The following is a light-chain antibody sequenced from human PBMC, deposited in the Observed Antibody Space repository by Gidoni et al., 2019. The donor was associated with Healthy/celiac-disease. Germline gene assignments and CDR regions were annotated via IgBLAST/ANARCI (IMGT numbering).Light chain of an antibody. Sequence: QPVLTQPPSASASLGASVTLTSTLSSGYSNYQVDWYQQRPGKGPRFVMRVGTGGIVGSKWDGIPDRFSGLGSGLNRYLTIKNIQEEDESDYHCGADHGSGSNFGWVFGGGTKLTV. V-gene: IGLV9-49*01. CDR1: SGYSNYQ. CDR3: GADHGSGSNFGWV. CDR2: VGTGGIVG. J-gene: IGLJ3*02.